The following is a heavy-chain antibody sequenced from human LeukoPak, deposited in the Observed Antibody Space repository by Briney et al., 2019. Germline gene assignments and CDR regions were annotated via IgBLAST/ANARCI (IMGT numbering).Heavy chain of an antibody. V-gene: IGHV3-7*01. CDR3: ASILFGSGIIW. CDR2: INQDGSEK. CDR1: GFTFSTYS. J-gene: IGHJ4*02. Sequence: GGSLRLSCAASGFTFSTYSMNWVRKAPGKGLEWVANINQDGSEKYSVDSVEGRFTISRDNAKNSLYLKMNSLIAEDTTVYYPASILFGSGIIWWGQGTLVTVSS. D-gene: IGHD3-10*01.